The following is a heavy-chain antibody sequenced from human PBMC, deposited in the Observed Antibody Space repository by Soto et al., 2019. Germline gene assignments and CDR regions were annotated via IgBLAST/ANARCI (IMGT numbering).Heavy chain of an antibody. D-gene: IGHD2-21*01. CDR2: INTDGSEI. Sequence: EVQLEESGGGLVQPGGSLRLSCAASGFTFSEYWMHWVRQVPGKGLVWVSRINTDGSEISYADSVKGRFTVSRDNAKNTQYLQMNSLRAEDTAVYYCARDGEGYWGQGTLVTVSS. CDR1: GFTFSEYW. V-gene: IGHV3-74*01. CDR3: ARDGEGY. J-gene: IGHJ4*02.